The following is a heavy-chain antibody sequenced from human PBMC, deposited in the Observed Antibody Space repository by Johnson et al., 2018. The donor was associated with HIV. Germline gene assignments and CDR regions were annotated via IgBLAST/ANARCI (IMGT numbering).Heavy chain of an antibody. V-gene: IGHV3-30*04. CDR1: GFTFSSYA. D-gene: IGHD2-2*01. J-gene: IGHJ3*02. CDR2: ISYDGSNK. Sequence: QVQLVESGGGVVQPGRSLRLSCAASGFTFSSYAMHWVHQAPGKGLEWVAVISYDGSNKYYADSVKGRFTITIDNSKNTLYLQLSSLRTEDTAVFYCARGGVVHDAFDIWGQGTMVTVSS. CDR3: ARGGVVHDAFDI.